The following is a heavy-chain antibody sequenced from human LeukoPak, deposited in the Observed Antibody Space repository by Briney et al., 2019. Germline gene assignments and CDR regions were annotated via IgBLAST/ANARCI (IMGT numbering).Heavy chain of an antibody. CDR2: ISSNGGST. CDR1: GFTFSSYA. CDR3: AREVREKNAFDI. Sequence: GGSLRPSCAASGFTFSSYAMHWVRQAPGKGLEYVSAISSNGGSTYYANSVKGRFTISRDNSKNTLYLQMGSLRAEDMAVYYCAREVREKNAFDIWGQGTMVTVSS. V-gene: IGHV3-64*01. D-gene: IGHD5-24*01. J-gene: IGHJ3*02.